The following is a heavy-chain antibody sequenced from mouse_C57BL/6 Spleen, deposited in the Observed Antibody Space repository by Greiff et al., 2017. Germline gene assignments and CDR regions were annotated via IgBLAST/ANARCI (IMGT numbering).Heavy chain of an antibody. J-gene: IGHJ2*01. CDR3: ARLGGYYFDY. V-gene: IGHV5-17*01. CDR1: GFTFSDYG. CDR2: ISSGSSTI. Sequence: EVMLVESGGGLVKPGGSLKLSCAASGFTFSDYGMHWVRQAPEKGLEWVAYISSGSSTIYYADTVKGRFTISRDNAKNTLFLQMTSLRSEDTAMYYCARLGGYYFDYWGQGTTLTVSS. D-gene: IGHD4-1*01.